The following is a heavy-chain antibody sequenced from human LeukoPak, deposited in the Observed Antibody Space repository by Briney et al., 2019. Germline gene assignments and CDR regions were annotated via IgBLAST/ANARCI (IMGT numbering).Heavy chain of an antibody. D-gene: IGHD3-3*01. J-gene: IGHJ3*02. CDR1: GYTFTGYY. CDR2: INPNSGGT. Sequence: ASVKVSCKASGYTFTGYYMHWVRQAPGQGLEWMGWINPNSGGTNYAQKFQGRVTMTRDTSISTAYMELSRLRSDDTAVYYCARVTPRYDFWSGYSLAQNDAFDIWGQGTMVTVSS. V-gene: IGHV1-2*02. CDR3: ARVTPRYDFWSGYSLAQNDAFDI.